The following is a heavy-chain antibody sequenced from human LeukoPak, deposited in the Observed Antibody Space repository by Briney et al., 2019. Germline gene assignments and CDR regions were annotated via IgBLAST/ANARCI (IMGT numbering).Heavy chain of an antibody. CDR2: INTNTGNP. Sequence: ASVKVSCKASGYTFTSYAMNWVRQAPGQGLEWMGWINTNTGNPTYAQGFTGRFVFSLDTSVSTAYLQISSLKAEDTAVYYCARDQAQQQSLWFDPWGQGTLVTVSS. CDR3: ARDQAQQQSLWFDP. D-gene: IGHD6-13*01. CDR1: GYTFTSYA. J-gene: IGHJ5*02. V-gene: IGHV7-4-1*02.